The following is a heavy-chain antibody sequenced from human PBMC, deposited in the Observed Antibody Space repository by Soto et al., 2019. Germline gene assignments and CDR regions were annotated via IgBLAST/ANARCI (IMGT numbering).Heavy chain of an antibody. V-gene: IGHV5-51*01. J-gene: IGHJ5*02. D-gene: IGHD2-15*01. Sequence: PGESLKISCKSSGYSFTNYWIGWVRQMPGKGLEWMGIIYPGDSDIRYSPSFQGQVTISADKSIGTAYLQWSSLEASDTAIYYCARLTVDSHKYLGYCSGGSCYHFDPWGQGTLVTVSS. CDR2: IYPGDSDI. CDR1: GYSFTNYW. CDR3: ARLTVDSHKYLGYCSGGSCYHFDP.